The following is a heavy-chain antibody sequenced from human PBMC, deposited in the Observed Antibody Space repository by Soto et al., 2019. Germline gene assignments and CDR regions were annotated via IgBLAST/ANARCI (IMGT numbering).Heavy chain of an antibody. D-gene: IGHD6-19*01. Sequence: GSPGLSCAASGFTFSSYAMSWVRQAPGKGLEWVSAISGSGGSTYYADSVKGRFTISRDNSKNTLYLQMNSLRAEDTAVYYCAKDPRSAEWAYWGQGTLVTVSS. J-gene: IGHJ4*02. CDR1: GFTFSSYA. V-gene: IGHV3-23*01. CDR2: ISGSGGST. CDR3: AKDPRSAEWAY.